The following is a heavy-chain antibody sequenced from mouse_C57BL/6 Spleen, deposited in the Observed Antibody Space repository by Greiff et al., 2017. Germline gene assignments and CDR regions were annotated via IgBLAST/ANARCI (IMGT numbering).Heavy chain of an antibody. Sequence: QVQLQQSDAELVKPGASVKISCKVSGYTFTDHTLHWMKQRPEQGLEWIGYIYPRDGSTKYNEKFKGKATLTADKSSSTAYMQLNSLTSEDSAVYFCAIYYDYEAWYFDVWGTGTTVTVSS. D-gene: IGHD2-4*01. V-gene: IGHV1-78*01. CDR2: IYPRDGST. CDR3: AIYYDYEAWYFDV. J-gene: IGHJ1*03. CDR1: GYTFTDHT.